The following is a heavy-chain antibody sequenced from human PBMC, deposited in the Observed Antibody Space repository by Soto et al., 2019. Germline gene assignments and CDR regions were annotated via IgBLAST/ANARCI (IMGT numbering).Heavy chain of an antibody. J-gene: IGHJ5*02. CDR2: IYPGDSET. D-gene: IGHD6-25*01. Sequence: GESLKISCKGSGYKFATYWIAWVRQMPGRGLEWMGIIYPGDSETTYSSSFRGHVTISADKSLNTAYLQWDSLTASDSAIYYCARGFTGSAGRFDPWGQGTVVTVSS. CDR3: ARGFTGSAGRFDP. V-gene: IGHV5-51*01. CDR1: GYKFATYW.